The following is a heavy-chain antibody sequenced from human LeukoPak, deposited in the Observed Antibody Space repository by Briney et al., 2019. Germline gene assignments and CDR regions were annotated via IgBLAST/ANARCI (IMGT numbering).Heavy chain of an antibody. J-gene: IGHJ4*02. D-gene: IGHD2-21*01. Sequence: PGGSLRLSCTASGFTFSRHSMNWVRQAPAKGLEWVSYISTSSNTMYYADSVKGRFTISRDNAKNSLYLQMDSLRAEDTAVYYCARDVISKFDYWGQGTLVTVSS. CDR3: ARDVISKFDY. V-gene: IGHV3-48*01. CDR1: GFTFSRHS. CDR2: ISTSSNTM.